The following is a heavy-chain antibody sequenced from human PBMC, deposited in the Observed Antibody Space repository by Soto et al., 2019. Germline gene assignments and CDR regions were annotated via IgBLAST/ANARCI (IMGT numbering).Heavy chain of an antibody. J-gene: IGHJ4*02. CDR3: ARAIVGATPSYFDD. V-gene: IGHV4-34*01. CDR2: INHSGST. D-gene: IGHD1-26*01. Sequence: PSETLSLTCAVYGGSFSGYYWSWIRQPPGKGLEWIGEINHSGSTNYNPSLKSRVTISVDTSKNQFSLKLSSVTAADTAVYYCARAIVGATPSYFDDWGQGTLVTVSS. CDR1: GGSFSGYY.